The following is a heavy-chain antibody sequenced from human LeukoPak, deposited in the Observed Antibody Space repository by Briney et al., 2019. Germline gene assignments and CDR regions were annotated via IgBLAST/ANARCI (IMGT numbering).Heavy chain of an antibody. D-gene: IGHD1-1*01. CDR2: ISGGSRTI. J-gene: IGHJ6*03. Sequence: GGSLRLSCAASGFTFSTYNINWVRQAPGEGLEWISYISGGSRTIDYADSVKGRFTISRDNAKNSLYLQMNSLRVEDTAVYYCARKLDYMDVWGKGTTVTVSS. V-gene: IGHV3-48*01. CDR3: ARKLDYMDV. CDR1: GFTFSTYN.